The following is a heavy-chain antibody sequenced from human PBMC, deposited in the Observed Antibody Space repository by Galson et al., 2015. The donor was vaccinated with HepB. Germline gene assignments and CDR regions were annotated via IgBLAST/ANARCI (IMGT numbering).Heavy chain of an antibody. CDR3: SRTVNYYSYYMDV. D-gene: IGHD4-11*01. Sequence: SLRLSCAASRFTFNFYAMSWVRQAPGKGLEWVSYISNSGSTVYYADAVKGRFTISRDQAKNSLHVQMSSLRAEDTAVYYCSRTVNYYSYYMDVWGKGTTVTVSS. V-gene: IGHV3-11*04. J-gene: IGHJ6*03. CDR1: RFTFNFYA. CDR2: ISNSGSTV.